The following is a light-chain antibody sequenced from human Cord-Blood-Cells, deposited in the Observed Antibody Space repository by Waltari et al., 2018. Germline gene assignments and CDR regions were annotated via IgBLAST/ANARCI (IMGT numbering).Light chain of an antibody. Sequence: ALTQPASVSGSPGQSITISCTGTSSDVGGYNYVSWYQQHPGKAPKLMIYDVSKRPSGVSNRFSGSKSGNTASLTISGLQAEDEADYYCSSYTSSSTFVFGGGTKLTVL. V-gene: IGLV2-14*01. CDR1: SSDVGGYNY. CDR2: DVS. CDR3: SSYTSSSTFV. J-gene: IGLJ3*02.